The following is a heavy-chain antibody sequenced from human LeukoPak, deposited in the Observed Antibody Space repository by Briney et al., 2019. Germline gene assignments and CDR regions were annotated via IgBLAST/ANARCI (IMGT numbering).Heavy chain of an antibody. J-gene: IGHJ4*02. D-gene: IGHD6-13*01. CDR3: ARGSISVAAAGRIDY. CDR1: GFTFSDYY. Sequence: GGSLRLSCAASGFTFSDYYMNWIRQAPGKGLERVSYISSGGNTLYYADSVKGRFTISRDNAKNSLYLQMNSLRAEDTAVYYCARGSISVAAAGRIDYWGQGALVTVSS. V-gene: IGHV3-11*01. CDR2: ISSGGNTL.